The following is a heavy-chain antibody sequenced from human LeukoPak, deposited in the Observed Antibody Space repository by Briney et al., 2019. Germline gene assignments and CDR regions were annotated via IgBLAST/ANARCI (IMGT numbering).Heavy chain of an antibody. Sequence: GGSLRLSCAGSGFTFSSYWMSWVRQAPGKGLEWVANIKQDGSEKYYVDSVKGRFTISRDNAKNSLYLQMNSLRAEDTAVYYCARDTYGSGSYYLVDYWGQGTLVTVSS. CDR2: IKQDGSEK. CDR3: ARDTYGSGSYYLVDY. CDR1: GFTFSSYW. J-gene: IGHJ4*02. D-gene: IGHD3-10*01. V-gene: IGHV3-7*01.